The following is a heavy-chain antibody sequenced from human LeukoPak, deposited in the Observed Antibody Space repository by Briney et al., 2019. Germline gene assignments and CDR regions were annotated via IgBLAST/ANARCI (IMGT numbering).Heavy chain of an antibody. Sequence: PGESLKISCKGSGYTFTSYWIAWVRQMPGKGLEWMGIIYPGDSDTRYSPSFQGQVTISADKSISTAYLQWSSLKASDTAMYYCARSGPEYDILTGYYWDYWGQGTLVTVSS. D-gene: IGHD3-9*01. CDR3: ARSGPEYDILTGYYWDY. V-gene: IGHV5-51*01. CDR2: IYPGDSDT. CDR1: GYTFTSYW. J-gene: IGHJ4*02.